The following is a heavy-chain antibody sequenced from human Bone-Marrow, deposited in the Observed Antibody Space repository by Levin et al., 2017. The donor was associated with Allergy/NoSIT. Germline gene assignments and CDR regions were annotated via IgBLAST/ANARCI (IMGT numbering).Heavy chain of an antibody. CDR3: AREQDHDYRDYYFDN. J-gene: IGHJ4*02. V-gene: IGHV4-30-4*08. Sequence: SETLSLTCTVSGSSLNSYDYYWTWVRKSPGKGLEWIGNIDNTGTTSYNPSLKSRFSISIDTSNNQYSLRLSPVTAADTAVYYCAREQDHDYRDYYFDNWGQGILVTVSS. CDR1: GSSLNSYDYY. CDR2: IDNTGTT. D-gene: IGHD3-16*01.